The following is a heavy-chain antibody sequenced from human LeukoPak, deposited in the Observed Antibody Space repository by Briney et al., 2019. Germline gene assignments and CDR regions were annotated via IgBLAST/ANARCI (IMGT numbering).Heavy chain of an antibody. Sequence: PGGSLRLSCVASGFPFRSFSMNWVRQAPGKGLEWVAVISYDGSNKYYADSVKGRFTISRDNSKNTLYLQMNSLRAEDTAVYYCARERFRGGEGAFDIWGQRTMVTVSS. J-gene: IGHJ3*02. CDR3: ARERFRGGEGAFDI. D-gene: IGHD3-16*01. CDR1: GFPFRSFS. CDR2: ISYDGSNK. V-gene: IGHV3-30*03.